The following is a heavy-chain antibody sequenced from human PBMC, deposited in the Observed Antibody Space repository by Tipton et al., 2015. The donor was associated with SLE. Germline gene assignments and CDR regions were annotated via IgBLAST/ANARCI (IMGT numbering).Heavy chain of an antibody. Sequence: GSLRLSCAASGFTFSSYSMNWVRQVPGKGLEWVSSISSSSSYIYYAESVKGRFTISRDNAKNSLYLQMNSLRAEDTAVYYCAREFPGTAIAVAAYFDYSG. V-gene: IGHV3-21*04. CDR3: AREFPGTAIAVAAYFDY. CDR2: ISSSSSYI. D-gene: IGHD6-19*01. CDR1: GFTFSSYS. J-gene: IGHJ4*01.